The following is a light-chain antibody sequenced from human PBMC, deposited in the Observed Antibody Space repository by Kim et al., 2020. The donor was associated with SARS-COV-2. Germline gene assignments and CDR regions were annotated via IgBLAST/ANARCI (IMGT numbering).Light chain of an antibody. CDR1: QSISTG. CDR2: GAS. CDR3: QQYYHRWE. Sequence: TVSPEERVTLSCRASQSISTGLAWYRQTPGQAPRHLIYGASTRATSIPARFSGSGSETEFTLTISSLQSEDFAVYYCQQYYHRWEFGQGTKV. J-gene: IGKJ1*01. V-gene: IGKV3-15*01.